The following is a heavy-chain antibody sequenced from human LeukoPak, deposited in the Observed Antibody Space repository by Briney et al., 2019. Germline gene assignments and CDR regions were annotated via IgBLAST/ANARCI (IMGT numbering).Heavy chain of an antibody. D-gene: IGHD1-26*01. CDR1: GFTFSSDA. CDR2: ISGSGGST. J-gene: IGHJ4*02. Sequence: GGSLRLSCAASGFTFSSDAMSWVRQAPGKGLEWVSAISGSGGSTYYADSVKGRFTISRDNSKNTLYLQMNSLRAEDTAVYYCARGKPKWELLHYFDYWGQGTLVTVSS. CDR3: ARGKPKWELLHYFDY. V-gene: IGHV3-23*01.